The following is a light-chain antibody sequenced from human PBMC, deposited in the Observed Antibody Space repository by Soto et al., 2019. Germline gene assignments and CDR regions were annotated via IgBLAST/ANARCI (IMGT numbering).Light chain of an antibody. Sequence: DIQLTQSPSFLSASVGDRVTLTIWARQDISNYSTWYQQKPGRARNLLIYEASTLQRGVPSRFSGSGSGIEFTLSVSSLQPEDFATYYCLQLDSYPRTFGRGTKG. V-gene: IGKV1-9*01. J-gene: IGKJ1*01. CDR1: QDISNY. CDR3: LQLDSYPRT. CDR2: EAS.